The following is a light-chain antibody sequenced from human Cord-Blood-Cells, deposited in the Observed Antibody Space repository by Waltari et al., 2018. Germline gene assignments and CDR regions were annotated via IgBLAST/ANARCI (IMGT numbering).Light chain of an antibody. CDR1: SGRIASNY. J-gene: IGLJ2*01. Sequence: NFMLTQPHSVSESPGKTVTISCTGSSGRIASNYVPWYQQRPGSAPTTVIYEDNQRPSGVPDRFSGSIDSSSNSASLTISGLKTEDEADYYCQSYDSSNVVFGGGTKLTVL. CDR2: EDN. CDR3: QSYDSSNVV. V-gene: IGLV6-57*02.